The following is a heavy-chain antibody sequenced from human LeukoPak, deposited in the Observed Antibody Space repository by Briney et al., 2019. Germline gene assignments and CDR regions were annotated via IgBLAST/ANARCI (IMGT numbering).Heavy chain of an antibody. J-gene: IGHJ6*02. D-gene: IGHD4-17*01. Sequence: ASVKVSFKVSGYTLTELSMHWVRQAPGKGLEWMGGFDPEDGETIYAQKFQGRVTMTEDTSTDTAYMELSSLRSEDTAVYYCATDSPVGYGDASYYYYYGMDVWGQGTTVTVSS. CDR2: FDPEDGET. V-gene: IGHV1-24*01. CDR3: ATDSPVGYGDASYYYYYGMDV. CDR1: GYTLTELS.